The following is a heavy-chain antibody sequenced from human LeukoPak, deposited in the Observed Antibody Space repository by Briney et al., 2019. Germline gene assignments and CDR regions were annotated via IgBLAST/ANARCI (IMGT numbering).Heavy chain of an antibody. CDR1: GFTFSSYA. Sequence: PGGSLRLSCAASGFTFSSYAMHWVRQAPGKGLEWVAVISDDGSNKYYADSVKGRLTISRDNSKNTLYLQMNSLRAEDTAVYYCAKGRRLYGGNSDCFDYWGQGTLVTVSS. CDR2: ISDDGSNK. V-gene: IGHV3-30-3*01. J-gene: IGHJ4*02. CDR3: AKGRRLYGGNSDCFDY. D-gene: IGHD4-23*01.